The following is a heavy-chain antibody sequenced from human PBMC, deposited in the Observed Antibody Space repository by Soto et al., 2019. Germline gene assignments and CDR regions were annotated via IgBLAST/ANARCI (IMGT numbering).Heavy chain of an antibody. CDR3: ARGSYYDRSGPPQDWFDP. V-gene: IGHV3-33*01. CDR2: IWYDGSNK. D-gene: IGHD3-22*01. CDR1: GFTFSSYG. J-gene: IGHJ5*02. Sequence: QVQLVESGGGVVQPGRSLRLSCAASGFTFSSYGMHWVRQAPGKGLEWVAVIWYDGSNKYYADSVKGRFTISRYNSKNTLYLQMNSLRAEDTAVYYCARGSYYDRSGPPQDWFDPWGQGTLVTVSS.